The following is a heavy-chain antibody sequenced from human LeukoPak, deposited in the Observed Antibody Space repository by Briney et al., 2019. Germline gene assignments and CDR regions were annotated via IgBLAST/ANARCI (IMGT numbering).Heavy chain of an antibody. D-gene: IGHD1-7*01. Sequence: PGGSLRLSCAASGFTFSSYAMSWVRQAPGKGLEWVSAISGSGGSTYYAGSVKGRFTSSRDNSKDTLYLQMNSLRAEDTAVYYCAKDSGRITGPTFSYWGQGTLVTVSS. J-gene: IGHJ4*02. V-gene: IGHV3-23*01. CDR2: ISGSGGST. CDR1: GFTFSSYA. CDR3: AKDSGRITGPTFSY.